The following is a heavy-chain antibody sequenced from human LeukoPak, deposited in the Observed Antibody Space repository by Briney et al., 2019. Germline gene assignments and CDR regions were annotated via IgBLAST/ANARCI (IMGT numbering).Heavy chain of an antibody. Sequence: SETLSLTCTISVGSISSGDYYWSWIRQPPGKGLEWIGYIYYSGSTYYNPSLKSRVTISLDTSKNQFSLTLSSVTAADTAVYYCASGYGDFDYWGQGTLVTVSS. D-gene: IGHD4-17*01. CDR3: ASGYGDFDY. J-gene: IGHJ4*02. V-gene: IGHV4-30-4*02. CDR1: VGSISSGDYY. CDR2: IYYSGST.